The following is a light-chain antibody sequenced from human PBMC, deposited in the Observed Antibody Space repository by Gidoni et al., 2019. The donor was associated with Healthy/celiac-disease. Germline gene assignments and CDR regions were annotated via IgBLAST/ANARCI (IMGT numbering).Light chain of an antibody. Sequence: ALQLNQSPSSLSASVGDRVTITCRASQGISSALAWYQQKPGKAPKLLIYDASSLESGVPSRFSGSGSGTDFTLTISSLQPEDFATYYCQQFNSYPPALTFGGGTKVEIK. CDR1: QGISSA. CDR2: DAS. CDR3: QQFNSYPPALT. J-gene: IGKJ4*01. V-gene: IGKV1-13*02.